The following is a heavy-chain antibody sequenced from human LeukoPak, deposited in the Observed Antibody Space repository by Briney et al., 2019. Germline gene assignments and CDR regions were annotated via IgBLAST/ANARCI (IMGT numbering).Heavy chain of an antibody. CDR2: ISKDETNK. J-gene: IGHJ4*02. V-gene: IGHV3-30*18. Sequence: PGGSLRLSCAASGFSFSTFGMHWVRQTPGKGLEWVSHISKDETNKYYADSVKGRFTISRDTSKKTLFLQMNSLRVEDTAVYYCAKDNPVLDSWGQGTLVTVSS. CDR1: GFSFSTFG. CDR3: AKDNPVLDS.